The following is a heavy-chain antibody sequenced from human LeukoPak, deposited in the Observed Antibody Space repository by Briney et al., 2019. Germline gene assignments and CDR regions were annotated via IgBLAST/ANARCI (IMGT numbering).Heavy chain of an antibody. J-gene: IGHJ5*02. Sequence: PGGSLRLSCAASGFTVSDNYVTWVRQAPGKGLEWVSVIDSDDTTLYADSVRGRFTISRDTSKNTVYLQMNSLRPEDAAVYYCARGYNWNDLWGQGTLVTVSS. CDR3: ARGYNWNDL. CDR1: GFTVSDNY. CDR2: IDSDDTT. V-gene: IGHV3-66*02.